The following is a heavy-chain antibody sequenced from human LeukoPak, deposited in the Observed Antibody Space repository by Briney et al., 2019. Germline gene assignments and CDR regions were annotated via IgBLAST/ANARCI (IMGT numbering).Heavy chain of an antibody. V-gene: IGHV5-51*01. CDR2: IYPGDSDT. CDR3: ARRVGSSSWYLGAFDI. Sequence: GESLKISCKGSGYSFTNYWIGWVRQMPGKGLEWMGIIYPGDSDTRYSPSFQGQVTISADKSISTAYLQWSSLKASDTAMYHCARRVGSSSWYLGAFDIWGQGTMVTVSS. J-gene: IGHJ3*02. D-gene: IGHD6-13*01. CDR1: GYSFTNYW.